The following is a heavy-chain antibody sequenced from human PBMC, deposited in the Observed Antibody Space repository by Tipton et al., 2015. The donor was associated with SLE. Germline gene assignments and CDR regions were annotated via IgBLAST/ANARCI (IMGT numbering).Heavy chain of an antibody. CDR3: AKEGIYDVVGLGGGMDV. CDR1: GFPSSEYS. D-gene: IGHD2-15*01. V-gene: IGHV3-30*04. Sequence: SLRLSCAASGFPSSEYSMHWARQPPGKGLEWVAVISYDGSVEYYADSVKGRFTISRDNSKNTLYLQMNSLRAEDTAVYYCAKEGIYDVVGLGGGMDVWGQGTTVTVSS. CDR2: ISYDGSVE. J-gene: IGHJ6*02.